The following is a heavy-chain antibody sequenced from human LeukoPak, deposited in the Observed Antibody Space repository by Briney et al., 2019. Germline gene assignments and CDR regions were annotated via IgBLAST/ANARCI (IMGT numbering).Heavy chain of an antibody. V-gene: IGHV4-30-2*01. J-gene: IGHJ4*02. D-gene: IGHD3-10*01. CDR2: IYHSGST. CDR1: GGSISSGGYS. Sequence: SETLSLTCAVSGGSISSGGYSWSWIRQPPGKGLEWIGYIYHSGSTYYNPSLKSRVTISVDRSKNQFSLKLSSVTAADTAVYYCARGVWFGEGRWYYFDYWGQGTLSPSPQ. CDR3: ARGVWFGEGRWYYFDY.